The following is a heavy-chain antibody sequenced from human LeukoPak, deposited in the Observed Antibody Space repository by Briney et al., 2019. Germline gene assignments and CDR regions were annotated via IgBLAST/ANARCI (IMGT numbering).Heavy chain of an antibody. V-gene: IGHV4-59*01. D-gene: IGHD6-19*01. CDR3: ARGGWSLDY. CDR1: GGSISSYY. CDR2: IYYSGST. Sequence: SSETLSLTCTVSGGSISSYYWTWIRQPPGKRLEWIGYIYYSGSTNYDPSLKSRVTISVDTSKNQFSLKLTSVTAADTAVYYCARGGWSLDYWGQGTLVTVSS. J-gene: IGHJ4*02.